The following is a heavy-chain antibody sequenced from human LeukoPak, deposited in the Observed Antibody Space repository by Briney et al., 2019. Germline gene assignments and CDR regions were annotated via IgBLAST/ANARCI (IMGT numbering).Heavy chain of an antibody. CDR2: ISHRGST. Sequence: SETLSLTCTVSGYSISNGYYWGWIRQPPGKGLEWVGSISHRGSTYYNPSLRSRITISLDRSKQKFSLKLTSVTAADTAVYFCARGAEYYAIWRGYAGYSDYWGQGTLVTVSS. CDR1: GYSISNGYY. CDR3: ARGAEYYAIWRGYAGYSDY. J-gene: IGHJ4*02. V-gene: IGHV4-38-2*02. D-gene: IGHD3-3*01.